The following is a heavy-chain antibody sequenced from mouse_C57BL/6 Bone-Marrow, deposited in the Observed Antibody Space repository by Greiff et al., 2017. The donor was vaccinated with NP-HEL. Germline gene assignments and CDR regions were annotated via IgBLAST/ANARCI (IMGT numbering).Heavy chain of an antibody. CDR1: GFSLTSYA. J-gene: IGHJ2*01. D-gene: IGHD1-1*01. CDR3: SRNYYYGSPYFDY. CDR2: IWTGGGP. V-gene: IGHV2-9-1*01. Sequence: QVQLQQSGPGLVAPSQSLSITCTVSGFSLTSYAISWVRQPPGKGLEWLGVIWTGGGPNYNSALKSSLSISKYNSKSQVFLKMNSLHTEDTARYDCSRNYYYGSPYFDYWGQGTTLTVSS.